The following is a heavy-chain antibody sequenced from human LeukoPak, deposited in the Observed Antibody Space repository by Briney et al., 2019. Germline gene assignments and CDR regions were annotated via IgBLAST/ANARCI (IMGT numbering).Heavy chain of an antibody. V-gene: IGHV3-33*06. J-gene: IGHJ4*02. CDR2: IWYDGSNK. CDR3: AKFGGNLVATSVFHY. Sequence: GGSLRLSCAASGFTFSSYGMHWVRQAPGKGLEWVAVIWYDGSNKYYADSVKGRFTISRDNSKNTLYLQMNSLRAEDTAVYYCAKFGGNLVATSVFHYGGQGPRVTVSS. D-gene: IGHD3-16*01. CDR1: GFTFSSYG.